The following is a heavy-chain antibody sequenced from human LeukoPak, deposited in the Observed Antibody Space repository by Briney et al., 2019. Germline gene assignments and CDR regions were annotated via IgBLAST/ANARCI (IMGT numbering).Heavy chain of an antibody. D-gene: IGHD5-12*01. Sequence: SETLSLTCTVSGYSISSGYYWGWLRQPPGKGLEWIGSIYHSGSTNYNPSLKSRVTMSVDTSKNQFSLKLSSVTAADTAVYYCARGAARSGYDSFDYWGQGTLVTVSS. CDR3: ARGAARSGYDSFDY. J-gene: IGHJ4*02. V-gene: IGHV4-38-2*02. CDR1: GYSISSGYY. CDR2: IYHSGST.